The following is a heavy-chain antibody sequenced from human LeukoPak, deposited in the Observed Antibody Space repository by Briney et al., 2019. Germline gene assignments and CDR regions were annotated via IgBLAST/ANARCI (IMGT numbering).Heavy chain of an antibody. V-gene: IGHV3-30*03. D-gene: IGHD6-19*01. CDR1: GFTFSSYG. Sequence: GRSLRLSCAASGFTFSSYGMHWVRQAPGKGLEWVAVISYDGSNKYYADSVKGRFTISRDNSKNTLYLQMNSLRAEDTAVYYCAIDGGGQWLVNYFDYWGQGTLVTVSS. CDR3: AIDGGGQWLVNYFDY. CDR2: ISYDGSNK. J-gene: IGHJ4*02.